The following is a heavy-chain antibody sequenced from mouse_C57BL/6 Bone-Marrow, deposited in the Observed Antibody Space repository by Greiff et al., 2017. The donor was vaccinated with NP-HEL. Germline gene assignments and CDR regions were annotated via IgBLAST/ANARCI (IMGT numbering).Heavy chain of an antibody. D-gene: IGHD1-1*01. J-gene: IGHJ3*01. CDR3: ARDAPRVYGSSPFAY. V-gene: IGHV7-1*01. CDR2: SRNKANDYTT. Sequence: EVMLVESGGGLVQSGRSLRLSCATSGFTFSDFYMEWVRQAPGKGLEWIAASRNKANDYTTEYSASVKGRFIVSRDTSQSILYLQMNALRAEDTAIYYCARDAPRVYGSSPFAYWGQGTLVTVSA. CDR1: GFTFSDFY.